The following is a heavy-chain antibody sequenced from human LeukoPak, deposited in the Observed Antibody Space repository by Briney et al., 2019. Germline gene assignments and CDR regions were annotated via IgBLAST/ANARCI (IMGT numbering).Heavy chain of an antibody. CDR2: IDWDDDK. V-gene: IGHV2-70*11. Sequence: SGPTLVNPTQTLTLTCTFSGFSLSTSGMCVSWIRQPPGKALEWLARIDWDDDKYYSTSLKTRLTISKDTSKNQVVLTMTNMDPVDTATYYCARMKSASDFWSGDSYYYYMDVWGRGTTVTVSS. J-gene: IGHJ6*03. CDR1: GFSLSTSGMC. CDR3: ARMKSASDFWSGDSYYYYMDV. D-gene: IGHD3-3*01.